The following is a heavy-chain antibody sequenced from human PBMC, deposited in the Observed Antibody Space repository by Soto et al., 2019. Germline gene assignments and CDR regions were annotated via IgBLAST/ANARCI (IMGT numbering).Heavy chain of an antibody. J-gene: IGHJ4*02. Sequence: QVQLVQSGAEVKKPGASVKVSCKASGYTFIRYFIHWVRQAPVQGVEWVGTINPSGGSSNYAQEFQGRVTMTWDTSTSTVCMEMSGLRSEDTDLYYCARGSGAIIDYWGQGTLVTVSS. D-gene: IGHD3-10*01. CDR3: ARGSGAIIDY. CDR1: GYTFIRYF. CDR2: INPSGGSS. V-gene: IGHV1-46*01.